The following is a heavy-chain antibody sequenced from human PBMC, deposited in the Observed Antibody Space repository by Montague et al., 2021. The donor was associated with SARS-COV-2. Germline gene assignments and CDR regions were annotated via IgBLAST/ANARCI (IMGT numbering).Heavy chain of an antibody. CDR3: ARGMIRGVTTPFDY. D-gene: IGHD3-10*01. J-gene: IGHJ4*02. V-gene: IGHV4-39*02. Sequence: SETLSLTCSLSSGSIISSCYYWGWIPQPPGKELDGIGNIYYSGTTYYNPSLQSRGTISVDTSKNHLSLRLSSVTAADTAVYFCARGMIRGVTTPFDYWGQGTQVTVSS. CDR2: IYYSGTT. CDR1: SGSIISSCYY.